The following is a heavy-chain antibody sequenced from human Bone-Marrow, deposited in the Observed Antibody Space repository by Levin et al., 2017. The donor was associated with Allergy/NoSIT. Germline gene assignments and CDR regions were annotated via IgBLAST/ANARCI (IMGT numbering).Heavy chain of an antibody. D-gene: IGHD2-21*01. CDR2: IRSQGYGGA. CDR1: GFTFGASA. Sequence: GESLKISCAASGFTFGASAMGWVRQAPGKGLEWVGFIRSQGYGGADYAASVRGRFTISRDDSKRIAYLQMNSLEIADTAVYYCTRVIVVMMTAPYYFDYWGQGTVVTVSS. CDR3: TRVIVVMMTAPYYFDY. J-gene: IGHJ4*02. V-gene: IGHV3-49*04.